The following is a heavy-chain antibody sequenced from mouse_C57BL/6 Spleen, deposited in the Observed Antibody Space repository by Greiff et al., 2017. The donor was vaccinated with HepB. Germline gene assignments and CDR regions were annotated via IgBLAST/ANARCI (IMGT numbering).Heavy chain of an antibody. CDR1: GYTFTSYW. J-gene: IGHJ1*03. CDR3: AREGDGSSFLRYFDV. Sequence: VQLQQPGAELVRPGPSVKLSCKASGYTFTSYWMHWVKQRPGQGLEWIGVIDPSDSYTNYNQKFKGKATLTVDTSSSTAYMQLSSLTSEDSAVYYCAREGDGSSFLRYFDVWGTGTTVTVSS. D-gene: IGHD1-1*01. V-gene: IGHV1-59*01. CDR2: IDPSDSYT.